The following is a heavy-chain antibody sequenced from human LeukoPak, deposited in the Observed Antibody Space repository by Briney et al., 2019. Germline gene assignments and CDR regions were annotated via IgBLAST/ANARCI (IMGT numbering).Heavy chain of an antibody. Sequence: GASVKVSCKASGGTFSTYAISWVRQAPGQGLEWMGGIIPVLRKSNYAQKFQGRVTITADKSTTLAYMELSSLRSKDTAVYYCARGGLSSRWYSDAFDIWGQGTMVTVSS. V-gene: IGHV1-69*04. CDR2: IIPVLRKS. J-gene: IGHJ3*02. D-gene: IGHD6-13*01. CDR1: GGTFSTYA. CDR3: ARGGLSSRWYSDAFDI.